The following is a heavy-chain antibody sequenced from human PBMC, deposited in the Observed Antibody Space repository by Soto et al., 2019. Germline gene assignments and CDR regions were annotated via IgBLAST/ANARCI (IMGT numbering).Heavy chain of an antibody. V-gene: IGHV3-49*03. D-gene: IGHD6-13*01. CDR3: AKDGHSSSWPDYYFDY. CDR2: IRSKAYGGTT. CDR1: GFTFGDYA. Sequence: GGSLRLSCTASGFTFGDYAMSWFRQAPGKGLEWVGFIRSKAYGGTTEYAASVKGRFTISRDDSKSIAYLQMNSLKTEDTAVYYCAKDGHSSSWPDYYFDYWGQGTLVTVSS. J-gene: IGHJ4*02.